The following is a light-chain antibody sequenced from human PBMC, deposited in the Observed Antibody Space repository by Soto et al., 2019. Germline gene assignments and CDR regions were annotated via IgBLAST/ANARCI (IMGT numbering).Light chain of an antibody. J-gene: IGKJ4*01. Sequence: EIVLTQSPATLSLSPGERATLSCRASQSVDTLLSWSQQKPGQITSLLTYEASNRATGIPARFSGSGSGTDFTLTISSLEPEYFAVYYCQQRRDCPITFGGGTKVEIK. CDR3: QQRRDCPIT. CDR2: EAS. V-gene: IGKV3-11*01. CDR1: QSVDTL.